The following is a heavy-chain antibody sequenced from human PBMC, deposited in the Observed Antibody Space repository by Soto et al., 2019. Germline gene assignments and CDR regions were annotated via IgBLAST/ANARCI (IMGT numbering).Heavy chain of an antibody. Sequence: EVQLLESGGGLVQPGGSLRLSCAASGFTFSSYAMSWVRQAPGKGLEWVSAISGSGGSTYYADSVKGRFTISRDNSKNTLYLQMNSLRDEDTAVYYCATVWLSDFWSGYYLRGDYYFDYWGQRTLVTVST. J-gene: IGHJ4*02. CDR1: GFTFSSYA. D-gene: IGHD3-3*01. CDR2: ISGSGGST. CDR3: ATVWLSDFWSGYYLRGDYYFDY. V-gene: IGHV3-23*01.